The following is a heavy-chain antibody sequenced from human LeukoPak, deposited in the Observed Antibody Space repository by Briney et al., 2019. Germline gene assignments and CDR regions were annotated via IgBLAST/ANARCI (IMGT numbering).Heavy chain of an antibody. D-gene: IGHD5-18*01. CDR2: IYYSGST. V-gene: IGHV4-59*08. Sequence: SETLSLTCTVSGGSISSYYWSWIRQPPGKGLEWIGYIYYSGSTNYNPSPKSRVTISVDTSKNQFSLKLSSVTAADTAVYYCARRAYSYGYYYYYGMDVWGQGTTVTVSS. CDR3: ARRAYSYGYYYYYGMDV. J-gene: IGHJ6*02. CDR1: GGSISSYY.